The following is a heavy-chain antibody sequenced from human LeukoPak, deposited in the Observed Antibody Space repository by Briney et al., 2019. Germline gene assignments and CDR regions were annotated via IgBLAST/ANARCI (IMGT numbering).Heavy chain of an antibody. CDR3: ARPHYYDSSGYYYLFDY. Sequence: GGSLRLSCAASGFTFSSYSMNWVRQAPGKGLEWVSSIISSSSYIYYADSVKGRFTISRDNAKNSLYLQMNSLRDEDTAVYYCARPHYYDSSGYYYLFDYWGQGTLVTVSS. CDR1: GFTFSSYS. V-gene: IGHV3-21*01. J-gene: IGHJ4*02. D-gene: IGHD3-22*01. CDR2: IISSSSYI.